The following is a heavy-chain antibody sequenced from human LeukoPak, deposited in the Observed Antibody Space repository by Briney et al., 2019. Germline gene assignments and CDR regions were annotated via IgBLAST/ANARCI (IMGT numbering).Heavy chain of an antibody. V-gene: IGHV3-21*01. Sequence: GGSLRLSCADSGFTFSSYSMNWVRQAPGKGLEWVSSIRSSRSYIYYADSVKGRFTISRDNAKNSLYLQMNSLRAEDTAVYYCASSHLGYCSSTSCYRGLGYYYYYMDVWGKGTTVTVSS. CDR3: ASSHLGYCSSTSCYRGLGYYYYYMDV. CDR2: IRSSRSYI. J-gene: IGHJ6*03. CDR1: GFTFSSYS. D-gene: IGHD2-2*01.